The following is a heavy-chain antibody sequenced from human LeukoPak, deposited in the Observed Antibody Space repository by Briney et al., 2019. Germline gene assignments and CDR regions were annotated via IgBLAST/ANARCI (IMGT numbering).Heavy chain of an antibody. CDR1: GYTFTSYY. V-gene: IGHV1-2*02. CDR2: INTNSGAT. Sequence: ASVKVSCKASGYTFTSYYMHWVRQAPGQGLEWMGCINTNSGATNYAQNFQGRVTMTRDTSINTAYMELSSLRSDDTAVYYCGRGVKTFDPWGQGTLVTVSS. J-gene: IGHJ5*02. CDR3: GRGVKTFDP.